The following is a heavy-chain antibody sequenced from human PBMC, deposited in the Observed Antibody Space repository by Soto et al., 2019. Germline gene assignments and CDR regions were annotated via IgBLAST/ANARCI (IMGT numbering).Heavy chain of an antibody. CDR2: INAGNGNT. CDR1: GYTFTTYA. V-gene: IGHV1-3*01. CDR3: ARENRNYYDSSGYGY. J-gene: IGHJ4*02. Sequence: ASVKVSCKASGYTFTTYAMHWVRQAPGQRLEWMGWINAGNGNTKYSQKFQGRVTITRDTSASTAYMELSSLRSEDTAVYYCARENRNYYDSSGYGYWGQGTLVTVSS. D-gene: IGHD3-22*01.